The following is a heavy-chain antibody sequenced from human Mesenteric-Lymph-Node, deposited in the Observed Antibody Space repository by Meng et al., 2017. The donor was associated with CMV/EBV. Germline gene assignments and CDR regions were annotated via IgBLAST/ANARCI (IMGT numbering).Heavy chain of an antibody. D-gene: IGHD2-8*01. CDR2: ISSLSSYT. CDR1: GFTFNTYV. Sequence: GESLKISCAASGFTFNTYVISWVRQTPGGGLEWVSCISSLSSYTYYADSVKGRFTISRDNARNSLYLQMNSLRAEDTAVYYCARDGDYCTNGVCYFDYWGQGTPVTVSS. V-gene: IGHV3-21*01. J-gene: IGHJ4*02. CDR3: ARDGDYCTNGVCYFDY.